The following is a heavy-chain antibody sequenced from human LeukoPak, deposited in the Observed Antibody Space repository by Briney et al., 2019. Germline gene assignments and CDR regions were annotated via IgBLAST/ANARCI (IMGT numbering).Heavy chain of an antibody. CDR3: TREVSGSLYFDY. CDR1: GFTFNSYA. V-gene: IGHV3-21*01. D-gene: IGHD1-26*01. Sequence: GGSLRLSCAASGFTFNSYAMNWVRQAPGKGLEWVSSISGSGSHTYYADSVKGRFTVSRDNAKKSVDLQMNSLRAEDTAVYYCTREVSGSLYFDYWGQGTLVTVSS. CDR2: ISGSGSHT. J-gene: IGHJ4*02.